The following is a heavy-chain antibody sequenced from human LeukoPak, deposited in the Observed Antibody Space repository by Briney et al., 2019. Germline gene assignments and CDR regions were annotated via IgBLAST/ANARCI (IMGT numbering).Heavy chain of an antibody. Sequence: SVKVSCKASGGTFSSYAISWVRQAPGQGLEWMGRIIPILGIANYAQKFQGRVTITADKSTSTAYMELSSLRSEDTAVYYCARGIAAAGILPPYFDYWSQGTLVTVSS. CDR1: GGTFSSYA. J-gene: IGHJ4*02. CDR3: ARGIAAAGILPPYFDY. V-gene: IGHV1-69*04. CDR2: IIPILGIA. D-gene: IGHD6-13*01.